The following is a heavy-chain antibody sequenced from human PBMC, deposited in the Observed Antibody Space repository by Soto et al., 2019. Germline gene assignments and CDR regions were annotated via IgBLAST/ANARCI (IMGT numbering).Heavy chain of an antibody. CDR3: ARAPWSRGWLTH. J-gene: IGHJ4*02. Sequence: SVKVSCKASGGTFSSYAISWVRQTPGQGLEWMRRIIPIFGTANYAQKFQGRVTITADESTSTAYMELSNLRSEYTAVYFCARAPWSRGWLTHWGQGTLVTVSS. V-gene: IGHV1-69*13. CDR1: GGTFSSYA. CDR2: IIPIFGTA. D-gene: IGHD6-19*01.